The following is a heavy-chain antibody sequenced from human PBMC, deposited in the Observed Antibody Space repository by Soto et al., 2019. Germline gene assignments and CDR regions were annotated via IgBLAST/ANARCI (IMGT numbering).Heavy chain of an antibody. CDR1: GFTFSSYA. D-gene: IGHD3-3*01. Sequence: GGSLRLSCSASGFTFSSYAMHWVRQAPGKGLEYVSAISSNGGSTYYADSVKGRFTISRDNSKNTLYLQMSSLRAEDTAVYYCARGLGREPFGVVILYYYYGMDVWGQGTTVTVSS. V-gene: IGHV3-64D*06. CDR3: ARGLGREPFGVVILYYYYGMDV. CDR2: ISSNGGST. J-gene: IGHJ6*02.